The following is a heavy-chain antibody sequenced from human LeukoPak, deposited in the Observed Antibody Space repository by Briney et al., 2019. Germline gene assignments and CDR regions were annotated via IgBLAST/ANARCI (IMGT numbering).Heavy chain of an antibody. CDR1: GGSISGYF. CDR3: ARERSGYDPFFFDY. V-gene: IGHV4-59*01. D-gene: IGHD5-12*01. J-gene: IGHJ4*02. CDR2: IYYSGST. Sequence: SETLSLTCTVSGGSISGYFWSWVRQPPGKGLEWIGYIYYSGSTNYNPSLKSRVTISVDTSKNQFSPKLSSMTAADTAVYYCARERSGYDPFFFDYWGQGILITVSS.